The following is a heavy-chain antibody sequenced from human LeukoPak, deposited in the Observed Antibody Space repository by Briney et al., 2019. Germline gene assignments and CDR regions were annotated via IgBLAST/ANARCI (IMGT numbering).Heavy chain of an antibody. D-gene: IGHD3-10*01. CDR2: IYPGDSDT. CDR3: ARRYYGSGSYYNWFDP. Sequence: GESLKISCKGSGYSFTSYWIGWVRQMPGKGLEWMGIIYPGDSDTRYSPSFQGHVTTSADKSISTAYLQWSSLKASDTAMYYCARRYYGSGSYYNWFDPWGQGTLVTVSS. CDR1: GYSFTSYW. V-gene: IGHV5-51*01. J-gene: IGHJ5*02.